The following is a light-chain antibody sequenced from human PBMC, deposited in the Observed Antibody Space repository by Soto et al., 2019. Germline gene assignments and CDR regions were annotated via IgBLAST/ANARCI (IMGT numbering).Light chain of an antibody. CDR3: DLRFSPPLC. CDR1: QTISSY. V-gene: IGKV1-39*01. Sequence: DKRKTQDPASRRITKKNRVTITFRASQTISSYLNWYQKKPGKAPKLLIYGASRLQSGVPSRFSGSESVLDLTLTVCGLQLGYLASCCCDLRFSPPLCFGGGTKVDIK. CDR2: GAS. J-gene: IGKJ4*01.